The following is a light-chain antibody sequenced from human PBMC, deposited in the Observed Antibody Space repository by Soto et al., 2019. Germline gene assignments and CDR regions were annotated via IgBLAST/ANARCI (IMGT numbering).Light chain of an antibody. CDR3: QQYGSSSWT. V-gene: IGKV3-20*01. CDR2: GTS. J-gene: IGKJ1*01. Sequence: EIVLTQSPGTLSLSPGERASLSCRASQSVSSSYLAWYQQKPGQAPRLLIYGTSSRATAIPDRFSGSGSGTVFTFTFSRLEPEDFAVYYCQQYGSSSWTFGQGTKVDIK. CDR1: QSVSSSY.